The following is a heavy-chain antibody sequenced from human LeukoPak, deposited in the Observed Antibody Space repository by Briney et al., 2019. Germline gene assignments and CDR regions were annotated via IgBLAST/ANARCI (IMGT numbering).Heavy chain of an antibody. CDR2: ISSSSSTI. CDR3: ARSGYEYYYYYYYMDV. Sequence: PGGSLRLSCIVSGFTFSSYAMNWVRQAPGKGLEWVSYISSSSSTIYYADSVKGRFTISRDNAKNSLYLQMNSLRAEDTAVYYCARSGYEYYYYYYYMDVWGKGTTVTVSS. J-gene: IGHJ6*03. CDR1: GFTFSSYA. D-gene: IGHD3-22*01. V-gene: IGHV3-48*01.